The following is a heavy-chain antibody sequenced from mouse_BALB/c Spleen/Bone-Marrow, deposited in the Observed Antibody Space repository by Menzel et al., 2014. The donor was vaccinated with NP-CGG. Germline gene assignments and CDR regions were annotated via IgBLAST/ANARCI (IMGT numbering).Heavy chain of an antibody. V-gene: IGHV1-69*01. CDR3: ARSDYRYDPFAY. D-gene: IGHD2-14*01. Sequence: QVQLKQSEAELVMPGASVKMSCKASGHTFTDYWMHWVKQRPGQGLEWIGAIDTSDSYTSYNQKFKGKATLTVDESSSTAYMQLSSLTSEDSAVYYCARSDYRYDPFAYWGQGTLVTVSA. J-gene: IGHJ3*01. CDR1: GHTFTDYW. CDR2: IDTSDSYT.